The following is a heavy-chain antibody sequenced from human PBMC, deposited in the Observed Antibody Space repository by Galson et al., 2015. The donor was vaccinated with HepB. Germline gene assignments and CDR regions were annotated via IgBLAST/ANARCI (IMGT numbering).Heavy chain of an antibody. CDR2: ISGSGGST. J-gene: IGHJ4*02. Sequence: SLRLSCAASGFTFSSYAMSWVRQAPGKGLEWVSAISGSGGSTYYADSVKGRFTISRDNSKNTLYLQMNSLRAEDTAVYYCANNPLIMITFGGVIAPNYFDYWGQGTLVTVSS. CDR1: GFTFSSYA. CDR3: ANNPLIMITFGGVIAPNYFDY. V-gene: IGHV3-23*01. D-gene: IGHD3-16*02.